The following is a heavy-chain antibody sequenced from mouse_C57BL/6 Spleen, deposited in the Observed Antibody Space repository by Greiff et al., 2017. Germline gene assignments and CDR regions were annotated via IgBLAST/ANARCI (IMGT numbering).Heavy chain of an antibody. CDR1: GYTFTDYE. CDR2: IDPETGGT. V-gene: IGHV1-15*01. J-gene: IGHJ4*01. CDR3: TRSYSNYNAMDD. D-gene: IGHD2-5*01. Sequence: QVHVKQSGAELVRPGASVTLSCKASGYTFTDYEMHWVKQTPVHGLEWIGAIDPETGGTAYNQKFKGKAILTADKSSSTAYMELRSLTSEDSAVYYCTRSYSNYNAMDDWGQGTSVTVSS.